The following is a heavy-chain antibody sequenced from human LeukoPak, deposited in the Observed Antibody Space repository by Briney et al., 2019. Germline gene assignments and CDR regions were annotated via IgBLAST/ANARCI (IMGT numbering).Heavy chain of an antibody. V-gene: IGHV4-61*02. CDR3: ARTDGGSGYYYYYYMDV. D-gene: IGHD3-16*01. CDR2: IYTSGSP. J-gene: IGHJ6*03. CDR1: SGSISSGSYY. Sequence: SETLSLTCTVSSGSISSGSYYWSWIRQPAGKGLEYIGRIYTSGSPSYNPSLKSRVTISVDTSKNQFSLKLSSVTAAETAVYYCARTDGGSGYYYYYYMDVWGKGTTVTVSS.